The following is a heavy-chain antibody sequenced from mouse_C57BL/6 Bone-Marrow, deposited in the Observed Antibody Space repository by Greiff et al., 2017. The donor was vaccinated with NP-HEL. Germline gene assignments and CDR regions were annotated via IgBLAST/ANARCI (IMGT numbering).Heavy chain of an antibody. CDR2: SRNKANDYTT. D-gene: IGHD1-1*01. CDR3: ARDYYDWYFDV. V-gene: IGHV7-1*01. J-gene: IGHJ1*03. CDR1: GFTFSDFY. Sequence: EVNVVESGGGLVQSGRSLRLSCATSGFTFSDFYMEWVRQAPGKGPEWIAASRNKANDYTTEYSASVKGRFIVSRDTSQSILYLQMNALRAEDTAIYYCARDYYDWYFDVWGTGTTFTVSS.